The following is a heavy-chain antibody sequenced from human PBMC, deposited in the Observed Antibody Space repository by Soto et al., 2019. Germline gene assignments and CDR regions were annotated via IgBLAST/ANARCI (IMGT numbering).Heavy chain of an antibody. D-gene: IGHD5-18*01. V-gene: IGHV4-4*07. CDR1: GTSVSNYY. Sequence: PSETLSLTCSVSGTSVSNYYWSWIRQPAGKGLEHIGRIYTSGSTSYNPSLKSRVTMSMDTSQTQIYLNLTSVTAADTAGYYCARGGIQLSYAFDYWGQGIQVTVSS. CDR3: ARGGIQLSYAFDY. J-gene: IGHJ4*02. CDR2: IYTSGST.